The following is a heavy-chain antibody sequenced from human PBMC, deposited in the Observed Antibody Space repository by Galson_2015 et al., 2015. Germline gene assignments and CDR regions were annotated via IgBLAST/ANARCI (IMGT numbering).Heavy chain of an antibody. V-gene: IGHV3-11*01. CDR1: GFSFSDYY. J-gene: IGHJ2*01. CDR3: ARANRYYYDSSVYFFDWYFDL. CDR2: ISSSGSTI. Sequence: SLRLSCAASGFSFSDYYMSWIRQAPGKGLEWVSYISSSGSTIYYADSVRGRFTISRDNAKNSLYLQMNSLRAEDTAVYYCARANRYYYDSSVYFFDWYFDLWGRGTLVTVSS. D-gene: IGHD3-22*01.